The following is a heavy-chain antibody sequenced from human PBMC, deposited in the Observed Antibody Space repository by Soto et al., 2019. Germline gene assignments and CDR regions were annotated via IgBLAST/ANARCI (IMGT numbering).Heavy chain of an antibody. Sequence: EVQLLESGGGLVQPGGSLRLSCAVSGFTFSSHAMSWVRQAPGQGLECVSSITGSGDSTYYADSVKGRFTISRDKSKSTLYLQMNSLRAEDTAVYYCAKDLQFSGWLSAQTFDYWGQGTQVNVSS. CDR1: GFTFSSHA. D-gene: IGHD6-19*01. V-gene: IGHV3-23*01. J-gene: IGHJ4*02. CDR2: ITGSGDST. CDR3: AKDLQFSGWLSAQTFDY.